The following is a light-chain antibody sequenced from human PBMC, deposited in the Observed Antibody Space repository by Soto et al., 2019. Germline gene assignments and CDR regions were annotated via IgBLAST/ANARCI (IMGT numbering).Light chain of an antibody. J-gene: IGKJ3*01. CDR3: QQYDALPPT. CDR1: QHISTY. V-gene: IGKV1-33*01. CDR2: DAS. Sequence: DLQMTQSPSSLSASVGDRVTITCQASQHISTYLNWFQQKPGKAPELLIYDASNLVPGVPSRFSGSGSGTDFTFTISSLQPEDIATYYCQQYDALPPTFGPGTKVAIK.